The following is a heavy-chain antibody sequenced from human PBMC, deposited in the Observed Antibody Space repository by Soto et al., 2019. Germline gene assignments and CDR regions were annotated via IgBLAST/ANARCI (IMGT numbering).Heavy chain of an antibody. V-gene: IGHV4-30-4*01. CDR2: IYNGGTT. CDR3: ARGPSGDKVDY. CDR1: GGSISSVNSC. J-gene: IGHJ4*02. D-gene: IGHD7-27*01. Sequence: QVQLQESGPGLVKPSQTLSLTCTVSGGSISSVNSCWSWIRQPPDKGLEWIGHIYNGGTTYNNPSLTXRXTXSXHTSKNQFSLQLSPVSAADTAVYYCARGPSGDKVDYWGQGTLVTVSS.